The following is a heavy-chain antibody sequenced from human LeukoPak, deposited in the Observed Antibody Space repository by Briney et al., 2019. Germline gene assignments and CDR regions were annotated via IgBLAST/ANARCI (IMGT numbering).Heavy chain of an antibody. Sequence: GGSLRLSCAASGFNFGTFWMSWVRQAPGRGLEWVAKINQDGSVRDYVNSVEGRFTISRDNANNFLYLQMNSLRADDAAVYYCARDQNFYDRTGEGYFQHWGQAPWSPSPQ. CDR2: INQDGSVR. J-gene: IGHJ1*01. CDR1: GFNFGTFW. D-gene: IGHD3-22*01. CDR3: ARDQNFYDRTGEGYFQH. V-gene: IGHV3-7*01.